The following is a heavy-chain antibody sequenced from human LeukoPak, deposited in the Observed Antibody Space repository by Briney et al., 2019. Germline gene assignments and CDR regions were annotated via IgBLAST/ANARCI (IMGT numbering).Heavy chain of an antibody. CDR3: ARDQYFDFWSCYYSAGFGP. V-gene: IGHV4-4*07. J-gene: IGHJ5*02. CDR1: GGSIGSYY. Sequence: PSETLSLTCTVSGGSIGSYYWSWIRQPAGKGLEWIGRIYTSGSTNYNPSLKSRVTMSVDTSKTQFSLKLSSVTAADTAVYYCARDQYFDFWSCYYSAGFGPRGQGTLVTVSS. D-gene: IGHD3-3*01. CDR2: IYTSGST.